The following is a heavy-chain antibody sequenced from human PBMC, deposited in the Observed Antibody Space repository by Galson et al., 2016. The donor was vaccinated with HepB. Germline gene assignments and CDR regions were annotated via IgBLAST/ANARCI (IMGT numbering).Heavy chain of an antibody. J-gene: IGHJ4*02. Sequence: SLRLSCAASGFIFGDYYMSWIRQAPGEGLEWISYIAGGSTTVYHEDSVKGRFTVSRDNAKRTLFLQMDSLRVDDTAMYFCARDREPETTMPIFDHWGQGVLVTVSS. V-gene: IGHV3-11*01. CDR1: GFIFGDYY. CDR2: IAGGSTTV. D-gene: IGHD4-17*01. CDR3: ARDREPETTMPIFDH.